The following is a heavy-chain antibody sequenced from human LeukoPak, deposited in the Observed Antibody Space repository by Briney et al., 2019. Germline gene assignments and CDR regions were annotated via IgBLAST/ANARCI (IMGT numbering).Heavy chain of an antibody. CDR2: IIPIFGTA. V-gene: IGHV1-69*06. J-gene: IGHJ6*03. D-gene: IGHD6-13*01. CDR3: ARDSSSWYHFHYYYYMDV. CDR1: GGTFSSYA. Sequence: GASVKVSCKASGGTFSSYAISWVRQAPGQGLEWMGGIIPIFGTANYAQKFQGRVTITADKSTSTAYMELSSLRCEDTAVYYCARDSSSWYHFHYYYYMDVWGKGTTVTVSS.